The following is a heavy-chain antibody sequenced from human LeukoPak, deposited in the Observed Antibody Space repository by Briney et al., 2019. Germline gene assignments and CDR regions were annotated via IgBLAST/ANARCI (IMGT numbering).Heavy chain of an antibody. CDR2: ISYDGSNK. J-gene: IGHJ4*02. CDR1: GFPFSSYA. Sequence: GGSLLLSCAAAGFPFSSYAMHWVRPAPGKGLEWVAVISYDGSNKYYADSVKGRFTISRDNSKNTLYLQMNSLRAEDTAVYYCARDRLAVAELDYWGQGTLVTVSS. V-gene: IGHV3-30-3*01. D-gene: IGHD6-19*01. CDR3: ARDRLAVAELDY.